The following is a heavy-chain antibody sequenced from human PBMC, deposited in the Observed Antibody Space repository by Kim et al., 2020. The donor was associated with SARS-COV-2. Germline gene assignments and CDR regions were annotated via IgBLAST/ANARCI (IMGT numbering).Heavy chain of an antibody. Sequence: GGSLRLSCAASGFTFDDYAMHWVRQAPGKGLEWVSGISWNSGSIGYADSVKGRFTISRDNAKNSLYLQMNSLRAEDTALYYCAKDRLLAGKYYYYGMDVWGQGTTVTVSS. CDR3: AKDRLLAGKYYYYGMDV. D-gene: IGHD1-26*01. V-gene: IGHV3-9*01. CDR1: GFTFDDYA. J-gene: IGHJ6*02. CDR2: ISWNSGSI.